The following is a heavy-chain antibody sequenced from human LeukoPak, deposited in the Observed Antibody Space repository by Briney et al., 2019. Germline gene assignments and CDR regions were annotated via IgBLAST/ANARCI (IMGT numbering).Heavy chain of an antibody. CDR3: ASTRRAAVAGRFDS. CDR2: IYHSGNT. CDR1: GASMSSNY. V-gene: IGHV4-4*09. J-gene: IGHJ4*02. D-gene: IGHD6-19*01. Sequence: SETLSLTCNVSGASMSSNYWSWIRQPPGKGLNWIGYIYHSGNTNYSPSLESRVTMSVDESKNQFSLRVHFVSAADTAVYYCASTRRAAVAGRFDSWGQGTLVTVSS.